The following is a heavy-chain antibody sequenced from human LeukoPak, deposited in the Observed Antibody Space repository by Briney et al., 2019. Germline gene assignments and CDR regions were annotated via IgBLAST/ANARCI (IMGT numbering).Heavy chain of an antibody. D-gene: IGHD3-16*02. CDR1: GGSISSGSYY. J-gene: IGHJ4*02. CDR2: IYTSGST. CDR3: ARLKVYHFDY. Sequence: PSETLSLTCTVSGGSISSGSYYWSWIRQPAGKGLEWIGRIYTSGSTNYNPSLKSRVTISVDTSKNQFSLKLNSVIAADTAVYYCARLKVYHFDYWGQGTLVTVSS. V-gene: IGHV4-61*02.